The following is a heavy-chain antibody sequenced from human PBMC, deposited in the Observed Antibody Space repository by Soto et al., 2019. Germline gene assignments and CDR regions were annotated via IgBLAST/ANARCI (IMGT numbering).Heavy chain of an antibody. CDR3: ARDLSGNPGY. V-gene: IGHV1-69*06. J-gene: IGHJ4*02. D-gene: IGHD2-15*01. CDR1: GGTFSSYA. Sequence: GASVKVSCKASGGTFSSYAISWVRQAPGQGLEWMGGIIPIFGTANYAQKFQGRVTITADTSTSTAYMELRSLRSDDTAVYYCARDLSGNPGYWGQGTLVTVSS. CDR2: IIPIFGTA.